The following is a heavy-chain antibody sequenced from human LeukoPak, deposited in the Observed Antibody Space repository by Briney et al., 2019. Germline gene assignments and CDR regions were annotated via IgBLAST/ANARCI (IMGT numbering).Heavy chain of an antibody. J-gene: IGHJ4*02. V-gene: IGHV3-9*01. CDR1: GFTFDDYA. CDR2: ISWNSGSI. CDR3: AKDSPIRYCSSTSCPLDY. Sequence: PGRSLRLPCAASGFTFDDYAMHWVRQAPGKGLEWVSGISWNSGSIGYADSVKGRFTISRDNAKNSLYLQMNSLRAEDTALYYCAKDSPIRYCSSTSCPLDYWGQGTLVTVSS. D-gene: IGHD2-2*01.